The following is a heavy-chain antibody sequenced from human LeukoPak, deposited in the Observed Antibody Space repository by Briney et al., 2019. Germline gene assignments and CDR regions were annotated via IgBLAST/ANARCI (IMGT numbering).Heavy chain of an antibody. CDR1: GYTLTELS. D-gene: IGHD2-2*01. CDR3: ASVGCSSTSCHGEYYYYMDV. J-gene: IGHJ6*03. Sequence: SVKVSCKVSGYTLTELSMHWVRQAPGQGLEWMGRIIPILGIANYAQKFQGRVTITADKSTSTAYMELSSLRSEDTAVYYCASVGCSSTSCHGEYYYYMDVWGKGTTVTVSS. CDR2: IIPILGIA. V-gene: IGHV1-69*02.